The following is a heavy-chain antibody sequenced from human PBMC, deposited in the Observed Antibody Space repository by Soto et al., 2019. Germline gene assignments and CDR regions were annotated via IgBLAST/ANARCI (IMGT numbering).Heavy chain of an antibody. D-gene: IGHD3-16*01. Sequence: EVQLLESGGGLVQPGGSLRLSCAASGFTFSSYAMSWVRQAPGKGLEWVSAISGSGGSTYYADSVKGRFTISRDNSKNTLYLQMNSLRGEDTAVYYCAKHGARELRAGGYWGQGTLVTVSS. V-gene: IGHV3-23*01. CDR3: AKHGARELRAGGY. J-gene: IGHJ4*02. CDR1: GFTFSSYA. CDR2: ISGSGGST.